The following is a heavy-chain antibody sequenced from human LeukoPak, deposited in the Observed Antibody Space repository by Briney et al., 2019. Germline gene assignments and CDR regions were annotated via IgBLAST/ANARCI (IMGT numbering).Heavy chain of an antibody. D-gene: IGHD1-14*01. CDR1: GFTLDDYA. J-gene: IGHJ4*02. CDR3: AKDIATGNRLYYFDY. CDR2: ISWNSGSI. Sequence: GGSLRLSCAASGFTLDDYAMHWARQAPGKGLEWVSGISWNSGSIGYADSVKGRFTISRDNAKNSLYLQMNSLRAEDTALYYCAKDIATGNRLYYFDYWGQGTLVTVSS. V-gene: IGHV3-9*01.